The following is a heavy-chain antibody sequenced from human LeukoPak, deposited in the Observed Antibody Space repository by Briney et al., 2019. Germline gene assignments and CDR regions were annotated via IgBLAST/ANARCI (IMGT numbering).Heavy chain of an antibody. CDR1: GFSVTNQY. CDR3: ARVAYGDYGVFDY. V-gene: IGHV3-53*01. D-gene: IGHD4-17*01. Sequence: GGSLRLSCVASGFSVTNQYISWVRQAPGKGLEWVSVIYSGGSAYYADSVKGRFTISRDNAKNTLYLQMNSLRAEDTAVYFCARVAYGDYGVFDYWGQGTLVTVSS. CDR2: IYSGGSA. J-gene: IGHJ4*02.